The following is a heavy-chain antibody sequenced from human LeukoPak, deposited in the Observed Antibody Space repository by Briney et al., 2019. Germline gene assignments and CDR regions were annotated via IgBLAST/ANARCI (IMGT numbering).Heavy chain of an antibody. J-gene: IGHJ6*02. CDR2: VYYSGSA. Sequence: SETLSLTCAVPVGSICIHNSCWVRARLRTGGWRVGYVYYSGSANYNPSRMSRVTISVDTSQNQFSLKLSSVAAADKAVYYFARVKDVVTMAPHYYYYYYGMDVWGQGTTVTVSS. CDR1: VGSICIHN. CDR3: ARVKDVVTMAPHYYYYYYGMDV. D-gene: IGHD2-21*01. V-gene: IGHV4-59*11.